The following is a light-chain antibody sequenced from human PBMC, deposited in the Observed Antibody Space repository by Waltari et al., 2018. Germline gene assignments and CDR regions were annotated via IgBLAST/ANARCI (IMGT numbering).Light chain of an antibody. V-gene: IGKV1-13*02. CDR1: QGIRSY. CDR2: YAN. J-gene: IGKJ3*01. Sequence: IQMSQSPSSLSASVGDRVNITCRASQGIRSYLNLYQQKPGKAPKLLIYYANSLASGVPSRFSGSGSGTEFTLTISSLQPEDFATYYCQQGNSYPFTFGPGTKLDIK. CDR3: QQGNSYPFT.